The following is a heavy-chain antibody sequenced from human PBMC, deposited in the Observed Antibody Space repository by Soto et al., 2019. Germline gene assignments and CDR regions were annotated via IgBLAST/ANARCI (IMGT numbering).Heavy chain of an antibody. Sequence: GGSLRLSCAVSGFAFSSQAMSWIRQAPGKGLEWVSGISGSGGTIYCADPVKGRITISNDNTKHTPYLQMNTLRADDTAVYYGAKVLLWFGQRFDLDVWGQGTTVTVSS. J-gene: IGHJ6*02. CDR1: GFAFSSQA. D-gene: IGHD3-10*01. CDR2: ISGSGGTI. V-gene: IGHV3-23*01. CDR3: AKVLLWFGQRFDLDV.